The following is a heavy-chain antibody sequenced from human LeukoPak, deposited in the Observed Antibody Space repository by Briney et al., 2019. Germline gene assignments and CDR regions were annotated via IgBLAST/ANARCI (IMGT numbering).Heavy chain of an antibody. D-gene: IGHD5-24*01. J-gene: IGHJ4*02. Sequence: SETLSLTCAVYGVSFSGYYWSWIRQPPGKGLEWIGEINHSGSTNYNPSLKSRVTISVDTSKNQFSLKLSSVTAADTAVYYCARGWRWLHPFDYWGQGTLVTVSS. CDR2: INHSGST. V-gene: IGHV4-34*01. CDR1: GVSFSGYY. CDR3: ARGWRWLHPFDY.